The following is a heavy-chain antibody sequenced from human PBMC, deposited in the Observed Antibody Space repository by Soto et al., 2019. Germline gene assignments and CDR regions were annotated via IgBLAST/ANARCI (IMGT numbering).Heavy chain of an antibody. D-gene: IGHD3-3*01. Sequence: PSETLSLTCAGYGGSFSGYYWSWIRQPPGKGLEWIGEINHSGSTNYNPSLKSRVTISVDTSKNQFSLKLSSVTAADTAVYYWARATIFGVVIGMDVWGQGTTVTVSS. J-gene: IGHJ6*02. V-gene: IGHV4-34*01. CDR2: INHSGST. CDR3: ARATIFGVVIGMDV. CDR1: GGSFSGYY.